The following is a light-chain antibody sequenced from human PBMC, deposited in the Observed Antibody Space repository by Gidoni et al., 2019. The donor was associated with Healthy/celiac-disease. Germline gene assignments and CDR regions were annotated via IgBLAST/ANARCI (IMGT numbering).Light chain of an antibody. CDR2: GAS. J-gene: IGKJ1*01. Sequence: EIVLTQSPGTLSLSPGERATLSCRASQRVSSSYLAWYQQKPGQAPRLLIYGASSRATGIPDRFSGSESGTDFTLTISRLEPEDFPVYYCQQYGSSPPWTFGQGTKVEIK. V-gene: IGKV3-20*01. CDR1: QRVSSSY. CDR3: QQYGSSPPWT.